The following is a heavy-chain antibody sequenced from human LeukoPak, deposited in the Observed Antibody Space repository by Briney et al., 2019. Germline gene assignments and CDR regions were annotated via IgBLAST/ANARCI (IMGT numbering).Heavy chain of an antibody. Sequence: GGSLRLSCAASGFTFSSYTMSWVRQAPGKGLEWVSAISGSGGSTYYADSVKGRFTISRDNSKNTLYLQMNSLRAEDTAVYYCAKALPYYDFWSGHPFDPWGQGTLVTVSS. D-gene: IGHD3-3*01. V-gene: IGHV3-23*01. CDR3: AKALPYYDFWSGHPFDP. J-gene: IGHJ5*02. CDR2: ISGSGGST. CDR1: GFTFSSYT.